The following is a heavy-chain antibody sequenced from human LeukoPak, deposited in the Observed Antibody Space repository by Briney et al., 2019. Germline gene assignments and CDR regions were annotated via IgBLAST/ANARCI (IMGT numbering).Heavy chain of an antibody. D-gene: IGHD1-1*01. Sequence: SQTLSLTCAISGDSVSSNSAAWNWIRQSPSRGLEWLGRIYYRSKSNNDYAVAVQSRITIHPDTSKNQCSLQLNSVTPEDTAVYYCARSDHWQFDYWGEGTLVTVSS. J-gene: IGHJ4*02. CDR3: ARSDHWQFDY. CDR1: GDSVSSNSAA. V-gene: IGHV6-1*01. CDR2: IYYRSKSNN.